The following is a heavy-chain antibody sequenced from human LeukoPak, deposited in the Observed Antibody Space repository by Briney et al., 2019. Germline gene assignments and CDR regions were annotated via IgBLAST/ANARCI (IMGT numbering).Heavy chain of an antibody. CDR3: AKESPGYCTGIRCWDS. D-gene: IGHD2-8*02. V-gene: IGHV3-7*05. Sequence: PGGSLRLSCAASGFTFSNYWMSWVRQAPGKGLEWVAHIKQDGSEKFYVDSVKGRFTISRDNAKNSLSLQMNSLRVEDTAVYYCAKESPGYCTGIRCWDSWGQGSLVTVSS. CDR2: IKQDGSEK. CDR1: GFTFSNYW. J-gene: IGHJ4*02.